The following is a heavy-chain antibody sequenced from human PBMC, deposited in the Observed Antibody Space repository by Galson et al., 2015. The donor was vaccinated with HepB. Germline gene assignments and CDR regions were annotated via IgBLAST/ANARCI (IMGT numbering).Heavy chain of an antibody. CDR2: ITPSGDNT. Sequence: SLRLSCADSGFTFSYYAMSWVRQAPGKGLEWISAITPSGDNTYSADSLKGRFTISRDNSQNTVFLQMDSLRADDTAIYFCAKVFPEKTEGWYRQALYYFDFWGQGTRVTVSS. D-gene: IGHD6-19*01. J-gene: IGHJ4*02. CDR3: AKVFPEKTEGWYRQALYYFDF. CDR1: GFTFSYYA. V-gene: IGHV3-23*01.